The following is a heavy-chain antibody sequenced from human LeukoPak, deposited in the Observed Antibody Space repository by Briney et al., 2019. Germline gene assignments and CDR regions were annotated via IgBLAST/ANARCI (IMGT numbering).Heavy chain of an antibody. V-gene: IGHV4-34*01. CDR3: ASTLRYSTDFDY. D-gene: IGHD3-9*01. Sequence: SETLSLTCAVYGGSFSGYYWSWIRQPPGKGLEWIGEINHSGSTNYNPSLKSRVTISVDTSKNQFSLKLSSVTAADTAVYYCASTLRYSTDFDYWGQGTLVTVSS. J-gene: IGHJ4*02. CDR2: INHSGST. CDR1: GGSFSGYY.